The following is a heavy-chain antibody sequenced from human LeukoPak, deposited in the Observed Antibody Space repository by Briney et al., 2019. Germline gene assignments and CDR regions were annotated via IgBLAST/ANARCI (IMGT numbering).Heavy chain of an antibody. D-gene: IGHD2-2*01. Sequence: QPGGSLRLSCAASGFTFSSYAMSSVRQAPGKGLEWVSGISGSGGSTYYADSVKGRFTISRDNSKNTLYLQMNSLRAEDTAVYYCAKAGCSSTTCYPPKNFDYWGQGTLVTVSS. J-gene: IGHJ4*02. CDR3: AKAGCSSTTCYPPKNFDY. CDR1: GFTFSSYA. CDR2: ISGSGGST. V-gene: IGHV3-23*01.